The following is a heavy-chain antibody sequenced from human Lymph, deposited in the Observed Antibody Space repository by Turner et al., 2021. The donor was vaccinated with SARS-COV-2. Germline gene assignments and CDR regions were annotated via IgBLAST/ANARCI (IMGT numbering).Heavy chain of an antibody. Sequence: QVQLVQSGAEVKEPGASVKVSCKASGYTFTGYYMHWVRQAPGQGLGWMGWINPDRGGTNSAQNFQDRVTMTRETSISPAYMELSRLRSDDTAVYYCARGGLYYYGSSAYYGDAFDFWGQGTMVTVSS. CDR3: ARGGLYYYGSSAYYGDAFDF. CDR1: GYTFTGYY. D-gene: IGHD3-22*01. V-gene: IGHV1-2*02. J-gene: IGHJ3*01. CDR2: INPDRGGT.